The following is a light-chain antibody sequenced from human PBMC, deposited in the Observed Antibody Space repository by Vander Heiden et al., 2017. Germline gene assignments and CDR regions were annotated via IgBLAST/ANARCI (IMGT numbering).Light chain of an antibody. J-gene: IGLJ3*02. Sequence: SYELTQPLSVSVALGQTARITCGGNKIGSKNGHWYQQKPGQAPVLVIYRDSNRPSGIPERFSGSNSGNTATLTISRAQAGDEADYYCQVWDSSSWVFGGGTKLTVL. CDR3: QVWDSSSWV. V-gene: IGLV3-9*01. CDR1: KIGSKN. CDR2: RDS.